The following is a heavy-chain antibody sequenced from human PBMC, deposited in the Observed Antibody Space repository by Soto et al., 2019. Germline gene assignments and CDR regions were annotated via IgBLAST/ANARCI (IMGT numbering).Heavy chain of an antibody. J-gene: IGHJ6*02. CDR3: ARHVRKYDFWSGYLYGMDV. D-gene: IGHD3-3*01. Sequence: PSETLSLTCTVSGGSISSGGYYWSWIRQHPGKGLEWIGYIYYSGSTYYNPSLKSRVTISVDTSKNQFSLKLSSVTAADTAVYYCARHVRKYDFWSGYLYGMDVWGQGTTVTVSS. V-gene: IGHV4-31*03. CDR2: IYYSGST. CDR1: GGSISSGGYY.